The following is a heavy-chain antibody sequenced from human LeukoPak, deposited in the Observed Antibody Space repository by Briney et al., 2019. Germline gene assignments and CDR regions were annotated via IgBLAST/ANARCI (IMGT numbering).Heavy chain of an antibody. Sequence: GGPLRLSGAASGFTFSSNSMNWVGRAPGKGLEWVSSISSSSSYIYYADSVKGRFTISRDNAKNSLYLQMNSLRAEDTAVYYCARDRSIAAAGSLDYWGQGTLVTVSS. J-gene: IGHJ4*02. CDR2: ISSSSSYI. CDR3: ARDRSIAAAGSLDY. V-gene: IGHV3-21*01. CDR1: GFTFSSNS. D-gene: IGHD6-13*01.